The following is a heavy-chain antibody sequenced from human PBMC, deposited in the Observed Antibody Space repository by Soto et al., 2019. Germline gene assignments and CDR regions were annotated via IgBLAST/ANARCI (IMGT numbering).Heavy chain of an antibody. CDR3: ARDGITTEVTTYFDH. CDR2: IIPMCGTP. J-gene: IGHJ4*02. V-gene: IGHV1-69*12. CDR1: GSTFSSYA. Sequence: QVQLVQSWAEVKKPGASVKVSCKASGSTFSSYAFSLGRQARGKGLEWMGGIIPMCGTPYYAQKFQGRVTITADDSTSTAYMEVTSLTAEDTARYYCARDGITTEVTTYFDHWGQGTLVTVSS. D-gene: IGHD4-17*01.